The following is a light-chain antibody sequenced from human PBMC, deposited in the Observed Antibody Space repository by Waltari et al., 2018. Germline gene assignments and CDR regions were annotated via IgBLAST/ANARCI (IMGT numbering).Light chain of an antibody. Sequence: DIQMTQSPSSLSASLGGSVTMSCRASPNIDVFLNWYQQKPGKAPNLLIFGASSLQNGVPSRFSGSGSGTDFTLTITSLSSEDSATYYCXQSQGFPYTFGQGTKLEIK. CDR2: GAS. V-gene: IGKV1-39*01. CDR3: XQSQGFPYT. CDR1: PNIDVF. J-gene: IGKJ2*01.